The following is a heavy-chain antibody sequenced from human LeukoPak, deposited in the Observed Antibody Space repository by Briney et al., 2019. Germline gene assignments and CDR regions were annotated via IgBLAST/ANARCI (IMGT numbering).Heavy chain of an antibody. D-gene: IGHD6-6*01. CDR2: ISAYNGNT. J-gene: IGHJ6*02. CDR1: GHTFTSYG. V-gene: IGHV1-18*01. Sequence: ASVKVSCKASGHTFTSYGISWVRQAPGQGLEWMGWISAYNGNTNYAQKLQGRVTMTTDTSTSTAYMELRSLRSDDTAVYYCARVGGYYSSSSVDEDVWGQGTTVTVSS. CDR3: ARVGGYYSSSSVDEDV.